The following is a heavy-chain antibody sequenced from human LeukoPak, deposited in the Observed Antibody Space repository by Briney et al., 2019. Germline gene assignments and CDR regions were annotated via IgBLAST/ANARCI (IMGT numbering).Heavy chain of an antibody. J-gene: IGHJ5*02. V-gene: IGHV4-4*07. CDR2: FYTSGNT. CDR1: GGSITSYY. D-gene: IGHD3-10*01. CDR3: ARVGSKVVRGVIIPGNWFDR. Sequence: PSETLSLTCTVSGGSITSYYWSWIRQTAGKGLEWIGRFYTSGNTNYNPSLKSRVTMSVDTSKNQFSLKLSSVTAADTAVYYCARVGSKVVRGVIIPGNWFDRWGQGNLVTVYS.